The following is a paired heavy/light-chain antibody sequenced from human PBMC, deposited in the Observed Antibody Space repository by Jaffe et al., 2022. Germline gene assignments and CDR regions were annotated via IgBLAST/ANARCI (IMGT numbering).Heavy chain of an antibody. Sequence: VQVEQSGTEVKKSGSSVRVACKVSGGTFSTYTISWVRQAPGQGLEWMGRTLPIVDITNYAQKFQGRVTIIADKLKTTTYLELNSLTPEDTAIYYCTCRLLVGDARFDYWGQGTLVTVSA. CDR2: TLPIVDIT. J-gene: IGHJ4*02. V-gene: IGHV1-69*02. CDR3: TCRLLVGDARFDY. D-gene: IGHD1-26*01. CDR1: GGTFSTYT.
Light chain of an antibody. J-gene: IGKJ1*01. CDR3: MQTAENLYS. CDR1: QSLLHSNGYNS. V-gene: IGKV2-28*01. CDR2: LGS. Sequence: DIVLTQSPLSLPVTPGEPASISCRASQSLLHSNGYNSLDWYLQKPGQPPQLLIYLGSNRASGVPDRFSGSGSGTDFTLKISRVEAEDVGVYYCMQTAENLYSFGQGTKVSIK.